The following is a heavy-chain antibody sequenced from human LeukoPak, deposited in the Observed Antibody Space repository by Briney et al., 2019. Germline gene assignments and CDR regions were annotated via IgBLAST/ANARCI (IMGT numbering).Heavy chain of an antibody. CDR2: INHSGST. Sequence: SETLSLTCAVYGGSFSGYYWSWIRQPPRKGLESIGEINHSGSTNYNPSLTSRVTISVDTSNNHFSLKLTSVTAADTAVYYCARVGGDVVVPAAICFDYWGQGTLVTVSS. V-gene: IGHV4-34*01. D-gene: IGHD2-2*01. CDR3: ARVGGDVVVPAAICFDY. J-gene: IGHJ4*02. CDR1: GGSFSGYY.